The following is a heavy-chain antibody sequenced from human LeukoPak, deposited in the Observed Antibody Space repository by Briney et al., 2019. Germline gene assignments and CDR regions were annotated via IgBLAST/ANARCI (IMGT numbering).Heavy chain of an antibody. D-gene: IGHD5-12*01. V-gene: IGHV3-23*01. CDR2: IIGSSGDT. CDR1: GFRFSNFA. CDR3: AKGAYDYIEMGYFDD. Sequence: GGSLRLSCAASGFRFSNFAMSWVRQAPGKGLEWVSLIIGSSGDTLYADSVMGRFTISRDISKNRLYLQMNSLRAEDTALYYCAKGAYDYIEMGYFDDWGQGTLVTVSS. J-gene: IGHJ4*02.